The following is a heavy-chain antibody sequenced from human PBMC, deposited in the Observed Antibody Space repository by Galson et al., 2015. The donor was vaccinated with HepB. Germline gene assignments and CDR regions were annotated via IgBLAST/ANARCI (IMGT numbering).Heavy chain of an antibody. CDR2: FDPEDGET. V-gene: IGHV1-24*01. CDR1: GYALTELS. J-gene: IGHJ4*02. CDR3: ASNQRITIFGVVIPNLDY. D-gene: IGHD3-3*01. Sequence: SVKVSCKVSGYALTELSMHWVRQAPGKGLEWMGGFDPEDGETIYAQKFQGRVTMTEDTSTDTAYMELSSLRSEDTAVYYCASNQRITIFGVVIPNLDYWGQGTLVTVSS.